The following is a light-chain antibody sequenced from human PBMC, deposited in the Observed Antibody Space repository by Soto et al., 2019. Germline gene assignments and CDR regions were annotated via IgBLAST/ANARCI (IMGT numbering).Light chain of an antibody. V-gene: IGLV2-14*01. J-gene: IGLJ2*01. CDR2: EVS. CDR3: SSYTTSTSFIL. CDR1: SSDIGNYDF. Sequence: QSALTQPASVSGSPGQSITISCTGTSSDIGNYDFVSWYQQVPGTAPKAMIYEVSSRPSGVSNRFSGSKSGNTASLTISGLQAEDEAYYYCSSYTTSTSFILFGAGTNVTVL.